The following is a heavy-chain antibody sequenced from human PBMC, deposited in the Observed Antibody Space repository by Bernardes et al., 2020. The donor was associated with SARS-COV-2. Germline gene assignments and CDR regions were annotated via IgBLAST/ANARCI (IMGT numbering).Heavy chain of an antibody. CDR2: IYGGNGNT. Sequence: ASMKVSCKASGYMFSNYNMHWVRQAPGQRLEWMGWIYGGNGNTNTPQSVQGRLTMTTDTSKSTAYFELRNLRSDDTAVYYCAKGPYSDYVGLDPTCDYWGQGTLVTDSS. CDR3: AKGPYSDYVGLDPTCDY. D-gene: IGHD5-12*01. J-gene: IGHJ4*02. V-gene: IGHV1-3*01. CDR1: GYMFSNYN.